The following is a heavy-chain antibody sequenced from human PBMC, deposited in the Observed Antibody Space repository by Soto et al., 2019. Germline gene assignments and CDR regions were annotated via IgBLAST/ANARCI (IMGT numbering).Heavy chain of an antibody. CDR2: INPSGGST. D-gene: IGHD6-19*01. J-gene: IGHJ5*02. V-gene: IGHV1-46*01. Sequence: ASVKVSCKASGCTFTSYYMHWVRQAPGQGLEWMGIINPSGGSTSYAQKFQGRVTMTRDTSTSTVYMELSSLRSEDTAVYYCARGMRYSSGWYGVDPYNWFDPWGQGTLVTVSS. CDR3: ARGMRYSSGWYGVDPYNWFDP. CDR1: GCTFTSYY.